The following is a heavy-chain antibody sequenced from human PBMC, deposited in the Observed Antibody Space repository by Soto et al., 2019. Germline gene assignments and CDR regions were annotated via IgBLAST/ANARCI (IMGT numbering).Heavy chain of an antibody. V-gene: IGHV3-23*01. CDR2: ISVSGGST. D-gene: IGHD3-16*02. Sequence: GGSLRLSCAASGFTFSSYAMSWVRQAPGKGLEWVSAISVSGGSTYYADSVKGRFNISRDNSKNTLYLQMNSLRAEDTAVYYCAKDYMITFGGVIVLDYWGQGTLVTVSS. J-gene: IGHJ4*02. CDR1: GFTFSSYA. CDR3: AKDYMITFGGVIVLDY.